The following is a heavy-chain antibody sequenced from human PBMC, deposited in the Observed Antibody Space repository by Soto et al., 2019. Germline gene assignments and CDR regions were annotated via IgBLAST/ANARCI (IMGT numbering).Heavy chain of an antibody. J-gene: IGHJ4*02. CDR2: SRAFGGGT. V-gene: IGHV3-64D*06. CDR3: VKDAYGDSRISDS. D-gene: IGHD4-17*01. CDR1: GFSFSSYA. Sequence: EVQLEESGGGLVQPGGSLTLSCSGSGFSFSSYALHWVRQAPGKRLEFVSISRAFGGGTDYADSVRGRFTISRDNSKNTLYLQMNSLTPADTAVYFCVKDAYGDSRISDSWGRGTLVTVSS.